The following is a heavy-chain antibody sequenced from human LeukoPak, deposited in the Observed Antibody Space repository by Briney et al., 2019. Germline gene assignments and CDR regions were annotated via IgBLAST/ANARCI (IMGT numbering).Heavy chain of an antibody. V-gene: IGHV3-21*01. CDR2: VSRRSSFI. J-gene: IGHJ4*02. D-gene: IGHD5-12*01. CDR3: ARVSDAYDYFFDY. CDR1: GFTFSSYS. Sequence: GGSLRLSCAAPGFTFSSYSMNWVRQAPGKGLEWVSSVSRRSSFIFYADSVQGRFTISRDDAKDSLFLQMNSLRAKDTAVYYCARVSDAYDYFFDYWGQGTLVTVSS.